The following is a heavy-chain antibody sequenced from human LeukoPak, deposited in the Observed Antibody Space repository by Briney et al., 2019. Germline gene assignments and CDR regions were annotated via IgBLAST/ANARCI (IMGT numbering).Heavy chain of an antibody. J-gene: IGHJ5*02. CDR1: GGSFSGYY. D-gene: IGHD2/OR15-2a*01. CDR2: INHSGST. Sequence: SETLSLTCAVYGGSFSGYYWSWIRQPPGKGLEWIGEINHSGSTNYNPSLKSRVTISVDTSKNQFSLKLSSVTAADTAVYYCARRGFFLGNWFDPWGQGTLVTVSS. V-gene: IGHV4-34*01. CDR3: ARRGFFLGNWFDP.